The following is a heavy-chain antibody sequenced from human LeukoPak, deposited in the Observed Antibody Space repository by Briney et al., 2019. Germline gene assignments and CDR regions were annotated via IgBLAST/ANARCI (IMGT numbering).Heavy chain of an antibody. CDR3: AKDDAWVRYQD. V-gene: IGHV3-21*04. CDR2: ISSSSSYI. J-gene: IGHJ4*02. Sequence: GGSLRLSCAASGFTFISYSMNWVRQAPGKGLEWVSSISSSSSYIYYADSVKGRFTISRDNAKNSLYLQMNSLRAEDTAVYYCAKDDAWVRYQDWGQGTLVTVSS. D-gene: IGHD5-12*01. CDR1: GFTFISYS.